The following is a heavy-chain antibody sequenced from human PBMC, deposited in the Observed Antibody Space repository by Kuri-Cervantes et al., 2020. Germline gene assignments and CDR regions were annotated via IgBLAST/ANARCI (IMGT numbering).Heavy chain of an antibody. V-gene: IGHV4-34*01. Sequence: ESLKISCAVYGGSFSGYYWSWIRQPPGKGLEWIGEINHSGSTNYNPSLKSRVTISVDTSKNQFSLKLSSVTAADTAVYYCARGHKYYYDSSGPHDAFDIWGQGTMVTVSS. CDR3: ARGHKYYYDSSGPHDAFDI. D-gene: IGHD3-22*01. CDR2: INHSGST. CDR1: GGSFSGYY. J-gene: IGHJ3*02.